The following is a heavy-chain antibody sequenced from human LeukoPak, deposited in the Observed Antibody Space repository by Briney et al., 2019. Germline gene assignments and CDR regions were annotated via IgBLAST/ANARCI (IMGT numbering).Heavy chain of an antibody. CDR2: IKEDGSEI. V-gene: IGHV3-7*01. CDR3: AGGRGYSSFDY. D-gene: IGHD4-23*01. CDR1: AFTFSNYW. J-gene: IGHJ4*02. Sequence: GGSLRLSCAASAFTFSNYWMSWVRQAPGKGLEWVANIKEDGSEINYVDSVKGRFTSSRDNAKNCLYLQMNSLAVDGTAVYYCAGGRGYSSFDYWGQGTLVTVSS.